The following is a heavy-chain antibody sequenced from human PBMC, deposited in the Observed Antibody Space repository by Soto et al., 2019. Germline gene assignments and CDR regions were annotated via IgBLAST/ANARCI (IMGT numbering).Heavy chain of an antibody. CDR2: ISYDGSNE. CDR3: AMNYYGSGSYLGRFGY. CDR1: GFTFSIYA. V-gene: IGHV3-30-3*01. D-gene: IGHD3-10*01. J-gene: IGHJ4*02. Sequence: GGSLRLSCAASGFTFSIYAIHCVRQGPGKGLEWVELISYDGSNEYYADSVKGRFTVSRDNSKNTLYLQMNSLRPGDTAVYYCAMNYYGSGSYLGRFGYWGQGTLVTVSS.